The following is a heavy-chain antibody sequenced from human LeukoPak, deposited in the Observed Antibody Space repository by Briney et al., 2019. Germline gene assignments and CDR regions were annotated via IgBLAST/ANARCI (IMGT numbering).Heavy chain of an antibody. D-gene: IGHD4-17*01. CDR3: ARDIHYGDTTNNDAFDI. CDR2: IWYDGSNK. Sequence: PGRSLRLSCAASGFVFSTYGMHWVRQAPGKGLEWVAVIWYDGSNKYYADSVKGRFTISRDNSKNTLYLQMNSLRAEDTAVYYCARDIHYGDTTNNDAFDIWGQGTMVTVSS. CDR1: GFVFSTYG. V-gene: IGHV3-33*01. J-gene: IGHJ3*02.